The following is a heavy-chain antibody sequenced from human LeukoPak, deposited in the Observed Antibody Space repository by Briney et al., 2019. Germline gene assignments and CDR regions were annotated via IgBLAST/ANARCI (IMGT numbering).Heavy chain of an antibody. CDR3: ARVKKRDGGYWGPTSSPLFFDY. CDR1: GGSISSSSYC. CDR2: IYHSGST. V-gene: IGHV4-39*07. J-gene: IGHJ4*02. D-gene: IGHD7-27*01. Sequence: SETLSLTCTVSGGSISSSSYCWGWIRQPPGKGLEWIGSIYHSGSTYYNPSLKSRVTISLDTSNNQFSLKLRSVTAADTAVYYCARVKKRDGGYWGPTSSPLFFDYWGQGTLVTVSS.